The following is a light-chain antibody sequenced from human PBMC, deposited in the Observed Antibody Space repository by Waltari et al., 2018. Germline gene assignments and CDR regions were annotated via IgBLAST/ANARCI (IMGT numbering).Light chain of an antibody. CDR1: QSVTRA. J-gene: IGKJ1*01. V-gene: IGKV3-20*01. CDR2: GAS. Sequence: EIVLTQSPGTLSLSPGESATLSCRTSQSVTRALVWYQQKPGQAPRLLIYGASNRATGIPDRFSGSGSGTDSSITISSLEPEDFAVYYCQHYLRLPVTFGQGTKVEVK. CDR3: QHYLRLPVT.